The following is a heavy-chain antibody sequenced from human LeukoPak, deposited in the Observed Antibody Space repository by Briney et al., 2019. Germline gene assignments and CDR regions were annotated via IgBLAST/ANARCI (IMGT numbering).Heavy chain of an antibody. Sequence: GGSLRLSRAASGFTFSSYSMNWVRQAPGKGLEWVSSISSSSSYIYYADSVKGRFTISRDNAKNSLYLQMNSLRAEDTAVYYCARDPHYDYVWGSSDYWGQGTLVTVSS. CDR1: GFTFSSYS. CDR2: ISSSSSYI. J-gene: IGHJ4*02. CDR3: ARDPHYDYVWGSSDY. D-gene: IGHD3-16*01. V-gene: IGHV3-21*01.